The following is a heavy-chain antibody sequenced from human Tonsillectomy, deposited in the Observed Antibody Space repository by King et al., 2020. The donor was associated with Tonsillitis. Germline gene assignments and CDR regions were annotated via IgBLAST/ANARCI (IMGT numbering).Heavy chain of an antibody. V-gene: IGHV3-48*02. CDR1: GFTFSSYN. J-gene: IGHJ4*02. CDR2: XXGXSXXX. CDR3: ARDYYDSSGYWWGAS. D-gene: IGHD3-22*01. Sequence: VQLVESGGGXVQPXGSLRLSCAASGFTFSSYNMNWVXXAPGKGXEXVXXXXGXSXXXTXXXYVKGRFTISRDXAKNSLYLQMNXLRDEDTAVYYCARDYYDSSGYWWGASWGQGTQVTVSS.